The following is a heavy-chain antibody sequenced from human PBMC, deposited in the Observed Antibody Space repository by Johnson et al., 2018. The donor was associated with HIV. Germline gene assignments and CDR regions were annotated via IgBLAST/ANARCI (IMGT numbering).Heavy chain of an antibody. CDR3: AREGEGYSSSWYDAFDI. J-gene: IGHJ3*02. D-gene: IGHD6-13*01. CDR2: IGTAGDT. V-gene: IGHV3-13*01. CDR1: GFTFSSYD. Sequence: VQLVESGGGLVQPGGSLRLSCAASGFTFSSYDMHWVRQATGKGLEWVSAIGTAGDTYYPGSVKGRFTISRENAKSTLFLQMSILRGEDTGVYYCAREGEGYSSSWYDAFDIWGQGTMVTVSS.